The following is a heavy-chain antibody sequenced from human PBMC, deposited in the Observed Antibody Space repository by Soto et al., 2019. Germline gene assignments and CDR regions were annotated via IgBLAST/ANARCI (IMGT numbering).Heavy chain of an antibody. Sequence: RISKKKRKGLEWIGEINHSGSTNYNPSLKSRVTISVDTSKNQFSLKLSSVTAADTAVYYCARWIDYYDSSGYPSFDYWGQGTLVTVSS. CDR3: ARWIDYYDSSGYPSFDY. J-gene: IGHJ4*02. D-gene: IGHD3-22*01. CDR2: INHSGST. V-gene: IGHV4-34*01.